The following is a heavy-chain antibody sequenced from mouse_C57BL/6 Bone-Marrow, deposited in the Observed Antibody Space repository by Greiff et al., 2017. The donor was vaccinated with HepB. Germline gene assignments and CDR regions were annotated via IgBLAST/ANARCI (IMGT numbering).Heavy chain of an antibody. J-gene: IGHJ4*01. CDR3: ARAHYYGRAMDY. Sequence: QVQLKQPGAELVKPGASVKLSCKASGYTFTSYWMHWVKQRPGQGLEWIGMIHPNSGSTNYNEKFKSKATLTVDKSSSTAYMQLSSLTSEDSAVYYCARAHYYGRAMDYWGQGTSVTVSS. CDR1: GYTFTSYW. CDR2: IHPNSGST. V-gene: IGHV1-64*01. D-gene: IGHD1-1*01.